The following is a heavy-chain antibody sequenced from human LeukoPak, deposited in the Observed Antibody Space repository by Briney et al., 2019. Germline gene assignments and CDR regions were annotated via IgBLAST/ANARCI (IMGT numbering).Heavy chain of an antibody. CDR2: IKHDGSEK. D-gene: IGHD4-23*01. CDR1: GFTFGSYW. V-gene: IGHV3-7*01. J-gene: IGHJ3*02. CDR3: ARDTVDYGGNAGHAFDI. Sequence: GGPLRLSCAASGFTFGSYWMTWVRRAPGKGLEWVANIKHDGSEKYYVDSVKGRFAISRDNAKNSLYLQMSSLRAEDTALYYCARDTVDYGGNAGHAFDIWGPGTMVTVSS.